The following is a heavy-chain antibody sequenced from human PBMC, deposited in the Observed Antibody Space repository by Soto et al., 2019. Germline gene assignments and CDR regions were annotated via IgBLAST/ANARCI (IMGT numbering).Heavy chain of an antibody. CDR1: GFTFDDYA. CDR2: LSWNGASI. V-gene: IGHV3-9*01. J-gene: IGHJ4*02. CDR3: AKAESSSWHYAFDY. Sequence: EVQLVESGGGLVQPGKSLRLSCAASGFTFDDYAMHWVRQVPGKGLEWVSGLSWNGASIDYAESVKGRFSISRDNGKNSLYLQMNSLRPEDTALYYCAKAESSSWHYAFDYWGQGILVTVSS. D-gene: IGHD6-13*01.